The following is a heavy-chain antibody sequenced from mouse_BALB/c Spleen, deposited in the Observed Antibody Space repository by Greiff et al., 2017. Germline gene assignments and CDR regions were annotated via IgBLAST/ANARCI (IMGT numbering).Heavy chain of an antibody. Sequence: EVMLVESGGGLVKPGGSLKLSCAASGFTFSDYYMYWVRQTPEKRLEWVATISDGGSYTYYPDSVKGRFTISRDNAKNNLYLQMSSLKSEDTAMYYCASSFNYGSRTLWFAYWGQGTLVTVSA. V-gene: IGHV5-4*02. D-gene: IGHD1-1*01. CDR1: GFTFSDYY. J-gene: IGHJ3*01. CDR2: ISDGGSYT. CDR3: ASSFNYGSRTLWFAY.